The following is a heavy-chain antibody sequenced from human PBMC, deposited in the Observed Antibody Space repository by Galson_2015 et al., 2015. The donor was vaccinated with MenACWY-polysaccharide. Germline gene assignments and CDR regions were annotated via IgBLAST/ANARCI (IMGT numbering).Heavy chain of an antibody. Sequence: SLRLSCAGSGSIFSGLHLNWIRQVPGRGLQWISYIGSGGSIWNAESVKGRFTISRDNAKNSLYLQMNSLRDEDTAVYYCVSDRDWAFQIWGQGTMVTVSS. CDR3: VSDRDWAFQI. CDR1: GSIFSGLH. D-gene: IGHD2-21*01. CDR2: IGSGGSI. V-gene: IGHV3-48*03. J-gene: IGHJ3*02.